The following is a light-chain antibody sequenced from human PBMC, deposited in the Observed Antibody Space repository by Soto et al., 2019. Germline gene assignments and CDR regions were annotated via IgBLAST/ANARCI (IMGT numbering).Light chain of an antibody. Sequence: EIVMTQSPVILSVSPGERATLSCRASQNININLAWYQQRPGQAPRVLIYGASRRASGIPDRFSGSGSGTDFTLTINRLEPDDFAFYYCQQYKDWPPLTFGGGTRVDMK. CDR1: QNININ. J-gene: IGKJ4*01. V-gene: IGKV3D-15*01. CDR3: QQYKDWPPLT. CDR2: GAS.